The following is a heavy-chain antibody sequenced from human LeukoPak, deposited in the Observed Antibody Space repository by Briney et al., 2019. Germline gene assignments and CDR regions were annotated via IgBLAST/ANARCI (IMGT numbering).Heavy chain of an antibody. J-gene: IGHJ4*02. Sequence: SEALSLTCTVSGGSISSYYWSWIRPPPGKGLEWIGYIYYSGSTNYNPSLKSRVTISVDTSKNQFSLKLSSVTAADTAVYYCARRICTNGVCSFDYWGQGTLVTVSS. CDR2: IYYSGST. V-gene: IGHV4-59*08. CDR1: GGSISSYY. CDR3: ARRICTNGVCSFDY. D-gene: IGHD2-8*01.